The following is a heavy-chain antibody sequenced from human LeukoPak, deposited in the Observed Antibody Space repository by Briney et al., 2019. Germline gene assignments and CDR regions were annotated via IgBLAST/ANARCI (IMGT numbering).Heavy chain of an antibody. V-gene: IGHV3-49*04. D-gene: IGHD5-24*01. Sequence: GGSLRLSCAASGFTFSSYAMHWVRQAPGKGLEWVGFIRSKAYGGTTEYAASVKGRFTISRDDSKSIAYLQMNSLKTEDTAVYYCTRDSRDGYTDFDYWGQGTLVTVSS. J-gene: IGHJ4*02. CDR1: GFTFSSYA. CDR3: TRDSRDGYTDFDY. CDR2: IRSKAYGGTT.